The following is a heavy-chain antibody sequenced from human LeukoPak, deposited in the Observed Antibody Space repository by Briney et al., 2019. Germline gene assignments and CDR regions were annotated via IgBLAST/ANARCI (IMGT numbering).Heavy chain of an antibody. CDR2: LHYTGST. D-gene: IGHD1-26*01. CDR3: ARDRGSYFDY. Sequence: SETLSLTCTVSGGSINSSSYYWGWIRQPPGEALEWIGYLHYTGSTNYNPSLKSRVTISADTSKNQFSLKLSSVTAADTAVYYCARDRGSYFDYWGQGTLVTVSS. J-gene: IGHJ4*02. V-gene: IGHV4-61*01. CDR1: GGSINSSSYY.